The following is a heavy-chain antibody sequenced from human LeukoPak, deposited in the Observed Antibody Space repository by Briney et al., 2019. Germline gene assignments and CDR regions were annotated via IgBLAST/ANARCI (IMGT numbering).Heavy chain of an antibody. CDR1: GGSISRYY. CDR2: IYYSGTT. Sequence: NPSETLSLTCTVSGGSISRYYWNWIRQPPGKGLEWIGYIYYSGTTNYNPSLKSRVTISVDTSKNQFSLKLSSVTAADTAVYYCARAQYYDFWSGYSDPYYFDYWGQGTLVTVSS. D-gene: IGHD3-3*01. V-gene: IGHV4-59*01. J-gene: IGHJ4*02. CDR3: ARAQYYDFWSGYSDPYYFDY.